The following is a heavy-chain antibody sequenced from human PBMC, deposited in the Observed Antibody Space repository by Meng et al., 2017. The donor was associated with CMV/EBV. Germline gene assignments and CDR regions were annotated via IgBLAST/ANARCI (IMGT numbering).Heavy chain of an antibody. CDR1: GGSISSGDYY. J-gene: IGHJ4*02. D-gene: IGHD3-22*01. V-gene: IGHV4-30-4*08. CDR2: IYYSGTT. Sequence: QVPLQESGPGLVKPSQTLSLTCSVSGGSISSGDYYWSWIRQPPGKGLEWIGYIYYSGTTYYNPSLESRVTISVDTSKNQFSLNLSSVTAADTAVYYCARLSGSGTTSTGYHYAFDSWGQGTLVTV. CDR3: ARLSGSGTTSTGYHYAFDS.